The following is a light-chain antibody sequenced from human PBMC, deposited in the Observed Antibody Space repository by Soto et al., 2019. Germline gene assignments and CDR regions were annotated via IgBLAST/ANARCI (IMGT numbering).Light chain of an antibody. CDR2: EVS. CDR1: SSDVGGYNF. J-gene: IGLJ1*01. Sequence: QSVLTQPASVSGSPGQSITISCTGTSSDVGGYNFVSWYQQHPGKAPKLMIYEVSNRPSGVSNRFSGSKSGNTASLTISGLQAEDEDDYYCCSYTPSSTLGVFGTGTKVTVL. V-gene: IGLV2-14*03. CDR3: CSYTPSSTLGV.